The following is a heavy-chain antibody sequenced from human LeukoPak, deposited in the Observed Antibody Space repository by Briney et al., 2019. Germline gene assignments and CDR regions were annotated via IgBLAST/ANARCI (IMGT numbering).Heavy chain of an antibody. Sequence: PSETLSLTCTVSGGSISSYYWSWIRQPPGKGLEWIGYIYYSGSTNYNPSLKSRVTISVDTSKNQFSLKLSSVTAADTAVYYCARDLTSFGVVPDAFDIWGQGTMVTVSS. CDR2: IYYSGST. D-gene: IGHD3-3*01. CDR3: ARDLTSFGVVPDAFDI. J-gene: IGHJ3*02. V-gene: IGHV4-59*12. CDR1: GGSISSYY.